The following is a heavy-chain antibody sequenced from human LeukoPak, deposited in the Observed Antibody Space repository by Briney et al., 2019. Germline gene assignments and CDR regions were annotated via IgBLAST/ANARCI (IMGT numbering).Heavy chain of an antibody. Sequence: GESLRLSCAASGFTFNNAWMSWVRQAPGKGLEWVGRIKSKTYGGTTDYAAPVKGRFTISRDDSKNTLFLQMNSLKTEDTAVYYCTTDPSTNFGFDYWGQGTLVTVSS. V-gene: IGHV3-15*01. CDR2: IKSKTYGGTT. CDR3: TTDPSTNFGFDY. CDR1: GFTFNNAW. J-gene: IGHJ4*02. D-gene: IGHD2-2*01.